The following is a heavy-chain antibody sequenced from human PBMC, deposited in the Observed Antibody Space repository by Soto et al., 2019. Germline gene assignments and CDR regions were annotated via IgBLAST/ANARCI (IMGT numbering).Heavy chain of an antibody. CDR1: DDSINSDKYY. CDR2: VYYRGNA. D-gene: IGHD3-9*01. J-gene: IGHJ4*02. V-gene: IGHV4-39*01. CDR3: ARLEGLATISYYFDF. Sequence: QLQLQESGPGLVKPSETLSLSCSVSDDSINSDKYYWGWIRQPPGKGLEWIGSVYYRGNAYYNPSLMHRVTISLAKPKRLFALKLNSLTAADSAVYFCARLEGLATISYYFDFWGPGALVTVSS.